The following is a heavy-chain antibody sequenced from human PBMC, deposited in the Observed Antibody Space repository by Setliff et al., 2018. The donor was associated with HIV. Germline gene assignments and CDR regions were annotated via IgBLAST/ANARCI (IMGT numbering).Heavy chain of an antibody. D-gene: IGHD5-12*01. CDR2: INPSGGST. Sequence: GASVKVSCKASGYTFTSYYIHWVRQAPGQGLEWMGRINPSGGSTSYAQKFQGRVTMTRDTSTSTVYMELSSLRSEDTAMYYCARGATITYYFDYWGQGRSPSPQ. CDR1: GYTFTSYY. V-gene: IGHV1-46*01. J-gene: IGHJ4*02. CDR3: ARGATITYYFDY.